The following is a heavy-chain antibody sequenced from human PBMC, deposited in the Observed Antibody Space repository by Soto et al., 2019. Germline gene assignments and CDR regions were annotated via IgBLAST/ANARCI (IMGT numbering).Heavy chain of an antibody. V-gene: IGHV3-7*01. D-gene: IGHD2-15*01. CDR3: ARDFYGGFSYGPGDN. CDR1: GFTFWGDW. CDR2: IKQDGSAK. J-gene: IGHJ4*02. Sequence: EVQLVESGGGLVQPGGSLRLSCVASGFTFWGDWMSWVRQAPGKGLEWVANIKQDGSAKQCLDSVRGRFTISRDNSKNSVYLQMNSLRAEDTALYYCARDFYGGFSYGPGDNWGQGTLVTVSS.